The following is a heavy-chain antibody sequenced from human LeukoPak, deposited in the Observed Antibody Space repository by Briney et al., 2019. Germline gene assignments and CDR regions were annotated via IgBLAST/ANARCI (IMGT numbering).Heavy chain of an antibody. CDR2: IKQDGSER. CDR1: GFTFTSYW. V-gene: IGHV3-7*01. Sequence: GGSLRLSCAASGFTFTSYWMNWVRQAPGKGLEWVANIKQDGSERYYVDSVMGRFTISRDNAKNSLYLQMNSLRAEDTGVYYCAGSGWQVYFDYWGQGTLVTVSS. CDR3: AGSGWQVYFDY. J-gene: IGHJ4*02. D-gene: IGHD6-19*01.